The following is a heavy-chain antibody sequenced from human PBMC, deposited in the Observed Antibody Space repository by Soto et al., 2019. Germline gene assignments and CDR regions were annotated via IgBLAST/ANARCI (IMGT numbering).Heavy chain of an antibody. CDR2: ISYDGSNK. Sequence: GGSLRLSCAASGFTFSSYAMHWVRQAPGKGLEWVAVISYDGSNKYYADSVKGRFTISRDNSKNTLYLQMNSLRAEDTAVYYCALPAVYSSGPISRYYYYCMVVWGPGTTVTVSS. D-gene: IGHD5-18*01. CDR1: GFTFSSYA. V-gene: IGHV3-30-3*01. CDR3: ALPAVYSSGPISRYYYYCMVV. J-gene: IGHJ6*02.